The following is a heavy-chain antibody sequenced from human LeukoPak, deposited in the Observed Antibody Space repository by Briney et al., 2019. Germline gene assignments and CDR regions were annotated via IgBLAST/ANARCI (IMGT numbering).Heavy chain of an antibody. Sequence: GGSLRLSCAASGFTVSSNYMSWVRQAPGKGLEWVSVIYSGGSTYYADSVKGRFTISRDNSKNTLYLQMNSLRAEDTAVYYCARSRQQSDGAFDIWGQGIMVTVSS. CDR1: GFTVSSNY. D-gene: IGHD6-13*01. CDR3: ARSRQQSDGAFDI. CDR2: IYSGGST. V-gene: IGHV3-53*01. J-gene: IGHJ3*02.